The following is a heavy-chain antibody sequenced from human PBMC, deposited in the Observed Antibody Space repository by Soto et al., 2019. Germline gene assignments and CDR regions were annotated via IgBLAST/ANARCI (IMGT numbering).Heavy chain of an antibody. CDR3: ARGGDCSSTSCSSPFDY. J-gene: IGHJ4*02. CDR2: IIPIFGTA. Sequence: QVQLVQSGAEVKKPGSSVKVSCKASGGTFSSYAISWVRQAPGQGLEWMGGIIPIFGTANYAQKFQGRVTITADEATSTAYMELSSLRSEDTAVYYCARGGDCSSTSCSSPFDYWGQGTMVTVSS. V-gene: IGHV1-69*01. D-gene: IGHD2-2*01. CDR1: GGTFSSYA.